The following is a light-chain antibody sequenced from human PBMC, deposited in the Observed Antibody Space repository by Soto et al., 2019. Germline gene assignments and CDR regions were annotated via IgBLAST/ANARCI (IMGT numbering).Light chain of an antibody. Sequence: DIQLTQSPSSLSASAREGFTITCGASLSISNYLAWYQQKPGKIPNLLIYAASTLQAGVPSRFSGSGSGTDFTLTISSLQPEDVAAYYCQKYNSAPLTFGGGTKV. J-gene: IGKJ4*01. V-gene: IGKV1-27*01. CDR3: QKYNSAPLT. CDR2: AAS. CDR1: LSISNY.